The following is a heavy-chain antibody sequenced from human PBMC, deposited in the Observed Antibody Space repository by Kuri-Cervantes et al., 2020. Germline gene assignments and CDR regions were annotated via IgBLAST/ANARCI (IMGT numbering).Heavy chain of an antibody. J-gene: IGHJ1*01. CDR3: AKDRYSSGSHTGYFQH. CDR2: ISWNSGGI. Sequence: GGSLRLSCAASGFTFDDYAMHWVRQAPGKGLEWVSGISWNSGGIGYADSVKGRFTISRDNAKNSLYLQMNSPRAEDTALYYCAKDRYSSGSHTGYFQHWGQGTLVTVSS. V-gene: IGHV3-9*01. D-gene: IGHD6-19*01. CDR1: GFTFDDYA.